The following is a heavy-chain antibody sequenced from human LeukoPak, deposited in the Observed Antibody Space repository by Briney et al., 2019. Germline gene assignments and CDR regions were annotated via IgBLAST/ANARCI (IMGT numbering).Heavy chain of an antibody. CDR2: TDPEDGET. Sequence: GASVKVSCKVSGSSLTESSLHWVRQAPGKGLQWMGGTDPEDGETIYAQKFQGRVTMTEDTSTDTACMELSSLRSEDTAVYYCAGGPPGQLYDYWGQGTLVTVSS. D-gene: IGHD6-6*01. CDR1: GSSLTESS. CDR3: AGGPPGQLYDY. V-gene: IGHV1-24*01. J-gene: IGHJ4*02.